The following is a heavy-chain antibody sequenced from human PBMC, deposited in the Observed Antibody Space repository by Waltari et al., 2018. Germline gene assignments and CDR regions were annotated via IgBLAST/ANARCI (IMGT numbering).Heavy chain of an antibody. CDR2: IKTDGSEK. J-gene: IGHJ6*04. D-gene: IGHD3-16*01. CDR1: GFPFRSCW. V-gene: IGHV3-7*02. CDR3: ASVSLG. Sequence: DVQMVESGGTLVQPGGSLRLSCVVSGFPFRSCWMSWVRQSPGKGLEWVANIKTDGSEKHYVDSVKGRFIVSRDNAKNSLYLQMNSLTVEDTAVYFCASVSLGWGKGTTVTVSS.